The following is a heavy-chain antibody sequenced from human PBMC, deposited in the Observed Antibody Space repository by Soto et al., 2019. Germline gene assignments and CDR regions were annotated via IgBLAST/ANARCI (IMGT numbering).Heavy chain of an antibody. Sequence: SQTLSLTCAISGDSVSSNSAAWNWIRQSPSRGLEWLGRTYYRSKWYNDYAVSVKSRITINPDTSKNQFSLQLNSVTPEDTAVYYCARDRSGIAALEAYYYYLDVWGKGTTVTVSS. CDR2: TYYRSKWYN. CDR3: ARDRSGIAALEAYYYYLDV. CDR1: GDSVSSNSAA. J-gene: IGHJ6*03. V-gene: IGHV6-1*01. D-gene: IGHD6-13*01.